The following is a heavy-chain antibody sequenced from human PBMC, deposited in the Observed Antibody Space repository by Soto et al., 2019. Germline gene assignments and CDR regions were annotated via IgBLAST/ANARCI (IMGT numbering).Heavy chain of an antibody. CDR3: AKKLTGYYPLDF. D-gene: IGHD3-3*01. Sequence: TPGKGLEWVSSIGAFDGATYYADSVKGRFTISRDDSKNTLYLQMNSLRAEDTAVYYCAKKLTGYYPLDFWGQGTVVTVPQ. V-gene: IGHV3-23*01. J-gene: IGHJ4*02. CDR2: IGAFDGAT.